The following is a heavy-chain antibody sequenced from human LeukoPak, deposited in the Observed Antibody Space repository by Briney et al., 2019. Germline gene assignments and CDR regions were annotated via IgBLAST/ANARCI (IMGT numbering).Heavy chain of an antibody. Sequence: SETLSLTCTVSGGSISSYYWSWIRQPPGKGLEWIGYIYYSGSTNYNPSLKSRVTISVDTSKNQFSLKLSSVTAADTAVYYCARLPGFRGYSYGETWSAFDIWGQGTMVTVSS. CDR1: GGSISSYY. J-gene: IGHJ3*02. CDR2: IYYSGST. CDR3: ARLPGFRGYSYGETWSAFDI. D-gene: IGHD5-18*01. V-gene: IGHV4-59*01.